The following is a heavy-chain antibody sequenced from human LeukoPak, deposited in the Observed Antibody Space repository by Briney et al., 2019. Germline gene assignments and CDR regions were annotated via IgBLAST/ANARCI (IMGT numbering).Heavy chain of an antibody. CDR2: ITSSSSYV. Sequence: PGGSLRLSCEASGFTFSTYNMNWVRQAPGKRLEWVSSITSSSSYVFYADSVKGRFTISRDNAKNSLYLQMNSLRAEDTAVYYCARALLVVVPAAPADAFDIWGQGTMVTVSS. D-gene: IGHD2-2*01. V-gene: IGHV3-21*01. CDR1: GFTFSTYN. J-gene: IGHJ3*02. CDR3: ARALLVVVPAAPADAFDI.